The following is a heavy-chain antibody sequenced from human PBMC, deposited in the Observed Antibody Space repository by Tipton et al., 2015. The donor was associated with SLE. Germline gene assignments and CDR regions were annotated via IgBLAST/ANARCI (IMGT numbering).Heavy chain of an antibody. CDR3: TSWPRWDAFDI. Sequence: QLVQSGAEVKKPGESLKISCKGSEYSFTNYWIVWVRQVPGKGLEWMGLIYPTDSDTRYSPFFQGQVSISADMSTYTAYLQWSSLKASDSAIYYCTSWPRWDAFDIWGQGTMVTVYS. V-gene: IGHV5-51*03. CDR1: EYSFTNYW. J-gene: IGHJ3*02. CDR2: IYPTDSDT.